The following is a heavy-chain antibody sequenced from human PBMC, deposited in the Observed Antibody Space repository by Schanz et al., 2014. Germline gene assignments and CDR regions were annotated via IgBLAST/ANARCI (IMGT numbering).Heavy chain of an antibody. Sequence: QVQLVQSGAEVKKPGSSVKVSCKASGGTFSSFGIHWVRQAPGQGLEWMGWITAYNGDTNYALKLQGRVTMTTDTSTGTAYMELRSLRSDDTALYYCTRGGYSYALSAFDIWGQGTMVTVSS. CDR1: GGTFSSFG. D-gene: IGHD5-18*01. J-gene: IGHJ3*02. CDR3: TRGGYSYALSAFDI. CDR2: ITAYNGDT. V-gene: IGHV1-18*01.